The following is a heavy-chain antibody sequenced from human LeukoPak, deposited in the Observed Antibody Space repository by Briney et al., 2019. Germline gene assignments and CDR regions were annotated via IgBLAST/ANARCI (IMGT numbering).Heavy chain of an antibody. CDR2: ISGSGGST. D-gene: IGHD7-27*01. CDR3: AKNSGLDY. J-gene: IGHJ4*02. Sequence: ETLSLTCTVSGGSISSSSYYWGWIRQAPGKGLEWVSAISGSGGSTYYADSVKGRFTISRDNSKNTLYLQMNSLRAEDTAVYYCAKNSGLDYWGQGTLVTVSS. V-gene: IGHV3-23*01. CDR1: GGSISSSSYY.